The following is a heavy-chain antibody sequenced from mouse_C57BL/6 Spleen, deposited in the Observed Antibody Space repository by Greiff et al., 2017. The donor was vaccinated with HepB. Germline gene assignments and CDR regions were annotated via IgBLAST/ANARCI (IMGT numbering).Heavy chain of an antibody. CDR3: ATTVLATSYAMDY. CDR2: INPSSGYT. J-gene: IGHJ4*01. Sequence: VQLQESGAELAKPGASVKLSCKASGYTFTSYWMHWVKQRPGQGLEWIGYINPSSGYTKYNQKFKDKATLTADKSSSTAYMQLSSLTYEDSAVYYCATTVLATSYAMDYWGQGTSVTVSS. V-gene: IGHV1-7*01. CDR1: GYTFTSYW. D-gene: IGHD1-1*01.